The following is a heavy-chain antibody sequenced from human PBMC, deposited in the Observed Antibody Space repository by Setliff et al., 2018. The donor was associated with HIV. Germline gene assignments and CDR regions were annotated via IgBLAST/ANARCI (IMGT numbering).Heavy chain of an antibody. D-gene: IGHD6-25*01. V-gene: IGHV1-8*01. J-gene: IGHJ4*02. CDR2: MNPNSGNT. CDR3: ARGAPAINDY. Sequence: ASVKVSCKASGYTFSNYDINWVRQATGQGLEWVGWMNPNSGNTGYAQKFQGRVTLTRNTSISTAYMELSSLRSEDTAVYSCARGAPAINDYWGQGTLVTVSS. CDR1: GYTFSNYD.